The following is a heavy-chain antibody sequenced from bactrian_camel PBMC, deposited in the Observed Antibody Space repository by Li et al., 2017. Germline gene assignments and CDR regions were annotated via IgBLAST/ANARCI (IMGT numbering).Heavy chain of an antibody. CDR1: GYTYSRYC. V-gene: IGHV3S1*01. CDR2: IQPFSDAK. Sequence: HVQLVESGGGSVQAGGSLRLSCAVSGYTYSRYCVAWFRQAPGKEREGVAIIQPFSDAKYYADSVKGRFTISQDPTKNAVYLQMDSLTPEDTAMYYCAAGSSRGVPFRERGYPYWGQGTKVTVS. D-gene: IGHD3*01. CDR3: AAGSSRGVPFRERGYPY. J-gene: IGHJ4*01.